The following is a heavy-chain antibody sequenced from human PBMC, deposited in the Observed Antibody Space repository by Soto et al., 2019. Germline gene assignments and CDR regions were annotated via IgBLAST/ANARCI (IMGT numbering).Heavy chain of an antibody. CDR2: IWYDGSNK. CDR1: GFTFITYG. V-gene: IGHV3-33*01. CDR3: ARDKEGKKYGGNDFEDAFDI. Sequence: PGESLKLSCAAAGFTFITYGMHWVRQAPGKGLERVALIWYDGSNKYYADSVKGRFTISRDNSKNTLYLQMNSLRAEDTAVYYCARDKEGKKYGGNDFEDAFDIWGQGTMVTVSS. D-gene: IGHD2-15*01. J-gene: IGHJ3*02.